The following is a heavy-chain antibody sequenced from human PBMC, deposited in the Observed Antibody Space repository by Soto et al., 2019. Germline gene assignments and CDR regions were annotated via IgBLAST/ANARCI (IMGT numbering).Heavy chain of an antibody. CDR2: ISNDGSNE. Sequence: QVQLVESGGGVVQPGRSLRLSCAASGFTFSNYGMHWVRQAPGKGLEWLAVISNDGSNENYADSVKGRFTISRDNSKNMVYLQTNSRRAEDRAVYYCARYSSTTNCYYGMDVWGQGTTVTVSS. J-gene: IGHJ6*02. V-gene: IGHV3-30*03. D-gene: IGHD6-13*01. CDR1: GFTFSNYG. CDR3: ARYSSTTNCYYGMDV.